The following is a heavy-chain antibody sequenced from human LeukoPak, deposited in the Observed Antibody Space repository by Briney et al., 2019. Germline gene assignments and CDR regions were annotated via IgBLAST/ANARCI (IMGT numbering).Heavy chain of an antibody. Sequence: GASVEVSCKASGYTFTSYGISWVRQAPGQGLEWMGWISAYNGNTNYAQKLQGRVTMTTDTSTSTAYMELRSLRSEDTAVYYCARDHGSSWSPDAFDIWGQGTMVTVSS. D-gene: IGHD6-13*01. CDR3: ARDHGSSWSPDAFDI. CDR2: ISAYNGNT. J-gene: IGHJ3*02. CDR1: GYTFTSYG. V-gene: IGHV1-18*01.